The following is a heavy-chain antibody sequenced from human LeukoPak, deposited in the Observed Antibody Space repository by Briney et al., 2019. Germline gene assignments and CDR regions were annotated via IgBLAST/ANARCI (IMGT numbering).Heavy chain of an antibody. V-gene: IGHV3-23*01. J-gene: IGHJ4*02. CDR3: ARDSLWFGELSHFDY. D-gene: IGHD3-10*01. Sequence: GGSLRLSCAASGFTFTNYVMAWVRQAPGKGLEWVSSITGSGDSAYYADSVKGRFTISRDISKSTLYLQMNSLRVEDTALYYCARDSLWFGELSHFDYWGQGNLVTVSS. CDR2: ITGSGDSA. CDR1: GFTFTNYV.